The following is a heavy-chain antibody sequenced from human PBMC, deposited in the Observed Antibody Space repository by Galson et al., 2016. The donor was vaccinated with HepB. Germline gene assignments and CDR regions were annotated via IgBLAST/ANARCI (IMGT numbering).Heavy chain of an antibody. CDR1: GDTFSNYA. J-gene: IGHJ4*02. Sequence: SVKVSCKASGDTFSNYAISWLRQAPGQGLEWMGGVIPIFRTANYAQKFQDRLTITADDSTSTAYMELGSLVSEDTALYFFARMPWFRSLSNADDYWGQGTLVTVSS. D-gene: IGHD3-10*01. CDR2: VIPIFRTA. V-gene: IGHV1-69*13. CDR3: ARMPWFRSLSNADDY.